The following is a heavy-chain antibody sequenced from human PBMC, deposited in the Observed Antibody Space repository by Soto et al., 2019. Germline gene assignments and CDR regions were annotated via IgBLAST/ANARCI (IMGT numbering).Heavy chain of an antibody. CDR1: GFTFNNYW. CDR3: AFRKVTWDGMDV. J-gene: IGHJ6*02. V-gene: IGHV3-74*01. D-gene: IGHD2-21*02. Sequence: EVQLVESGGGLVQPGGSLRLSCAASGFTFNNYWIDWVRQAPGKGLMWVSRINGDGTMTNYADSVKGRFTISRENAKNTLSLQMNSLRVDDTAVYYCAFRKVTWDGMDVWGQGTTVTLSS. CDR2: INGDGTMT.